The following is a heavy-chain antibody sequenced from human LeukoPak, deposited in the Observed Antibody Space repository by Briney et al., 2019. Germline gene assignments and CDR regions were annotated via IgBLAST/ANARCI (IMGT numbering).Heavy chain of an antibody. CDR2: IHFSGVT. CDR1: GYSISSGYD. J-gene: IGHJ6*03. V-gene: IGHV4-38-2*02. Sequence: SETLSLTCSVSGYSISSGYDWGWIRQTPGKGLEYIGSIHFSGVTYYNPSLRSRITLSVDLSKTQFSLRLSSVTAADTAVYFCARDNVFVPMDVWGRGITVTVSS. D-gene: IGHD3-16*02. CDR3: ARDNVFVPMDV.